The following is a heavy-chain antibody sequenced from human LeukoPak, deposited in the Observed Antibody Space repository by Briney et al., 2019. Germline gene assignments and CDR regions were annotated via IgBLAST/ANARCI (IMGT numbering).Heavy chain of an antibody. J-gene: IGHJ4*02. CDR3: ARFKYSSPENYYFDY. CDR1: GFTFSSYS. V-gene: IGHV3-21*01. CDR2: ISSSSSYI. D-gene: IGHD6-6*01. Sequence: GGSLRLSCAASGFTFSSYSMNWVRQAPGKGLEWVSSISSSSSYIYYADSAKGRFTISRDNAKNSLYLQMNSLRAEDTAVYYCARFKYSSPENYYFDYWGQGTLITVSS.